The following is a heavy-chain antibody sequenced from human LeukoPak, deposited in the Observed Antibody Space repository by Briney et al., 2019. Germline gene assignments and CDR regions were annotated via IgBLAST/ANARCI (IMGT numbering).Heavy chain of an antibody. CDR3: AKSAPCTINRCYPWYLDL. CDR2: IHHTGSAK. CDR1: GFTFSSYG. Sequence: GGSLRLSCAASGFTFSSYGMHWVRQAPGKGLEWVTYIHHTGSAKYYADSVKGRFTISRDNSKNMLYLQMNSLRAEDTAVYYCAKSAPCTINRCYPWYLDLWGRGTLVTVSS. D-gene: IGHD2-15*01. J-gene: IGHJ2*01. V-gene: IGHV3-30*02.